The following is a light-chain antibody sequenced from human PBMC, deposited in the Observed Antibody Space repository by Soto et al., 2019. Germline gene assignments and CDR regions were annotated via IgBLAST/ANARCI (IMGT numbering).Light chain of an antibody. J-gene: IGKJ4*01. CDR3: QQYASSPLT. V-gene: IGKV3-20*01. CDR1: QSFRSSY. Sequence: EIVLTQSPGTLSLSPGERATLSCRASQSFRSSYLAWYQQKPGQAPRLLIYGASSRATGITDSFSGSGSGTAFTLTLRRLEPEDFAVYYCQQYASSPLTFGGGTKVEIK. CDR2: GAS.